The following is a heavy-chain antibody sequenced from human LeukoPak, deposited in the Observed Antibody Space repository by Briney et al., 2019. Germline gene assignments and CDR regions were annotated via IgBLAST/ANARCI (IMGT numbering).Heavy chain of an antibody. CDR2: ISAYNGNT. Sequence: ASVKVSCRASDYTFTSYGISWVRQAPGQGLEWMGWISAYNGNTNYAQKLQGRVTMTTDTSTSTAYMELRSLRSDDTAVYYCARIPPSRYCSSTSCYAADYWGQGTLVTVSS. CDR3: ARIPPSRYCSSTSCYAADY. D-gene: IGHD2-2*01. J-gene: IGHJ4*02. V-gene: IGHV1-18*04. CDR1: DYTFTSYG.